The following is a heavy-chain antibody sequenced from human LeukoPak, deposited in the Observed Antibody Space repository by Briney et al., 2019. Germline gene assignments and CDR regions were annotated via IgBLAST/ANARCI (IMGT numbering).Heavy chain of an antibody. J-gene: IGHJ4*02. CDR1: GFTFSSYG. CDR3: PSPCVGGSQYCSGGSCYCFDY. V-gene: IGHV3-33*01. CDR2: IWYDGSNT. D-gene: IGHD2-15*01. Sequence: GRSLRLSCAASGFTFSSYGMHWVRQAPGKGLEWVAVIWYDGSNTYYADSVKGRFTISRDNSKNTLYLQMNSLRAEDTAVYYCPSPCVGGSQYCSGGSCYCFDYWGQGTLVTVSS.